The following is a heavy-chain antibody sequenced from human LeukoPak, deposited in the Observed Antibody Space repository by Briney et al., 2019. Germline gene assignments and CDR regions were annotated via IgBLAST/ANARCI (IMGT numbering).Heavy chain of an antibody. CDR3: ASSHVGSPLDY. CDR1: GYIFSIYW. V-gene: IGHV5-51*01. D-gene: IGHD3-3*02. J-gene: IGHJ4*02. Sequence: GESLKISCQGSGYIFSIYWIAWVRQMPGRGLEWMGIIYPGDSDTRYSPSFQGQVTISADKSISTAYLQWSSLKASDTAMYYCASSHVGSPLDYWGQGTLVTVSS. CDR2: IYPGDSDT.